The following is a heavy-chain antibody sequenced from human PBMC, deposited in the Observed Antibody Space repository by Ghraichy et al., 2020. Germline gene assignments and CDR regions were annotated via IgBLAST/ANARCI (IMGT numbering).Heavy chain of an antibody. CDR3: AKHPLYDSSGYYSGYFDY. J-gene: IGHJ4*02. D-gene: IGHD3-22*01. V-gene: IGHV3-23*01. CDR2: ISGSGGST. CDR1: GFTFSSYA. Sequence: GESLNISCAASGFTFSSYAMSWVRQAPGKGLEWVSAISGSGGSTYYADSVKGRFTISRDNSKNTLYLQMNSLRAEDTAVYYCAKHPLYDSSGYYSGYFDYWGQGTLVTVSS.